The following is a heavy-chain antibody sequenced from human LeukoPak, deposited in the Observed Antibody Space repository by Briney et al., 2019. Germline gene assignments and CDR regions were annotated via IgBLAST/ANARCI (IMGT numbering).Heavy chain of an antibody. CDR3: ARKENVYYYFDY. CDR1: GFTFSSYW. CDR2: INHNGNVN. J-gene: IGHJ4*02. Sequence: HPGGSLRLSCAASGFTFSSYWVNWARQAPGKGLEWVASINHNGNVNYYVDSVKGRFTISRDNAKNSLYLQMSNLRAEDTAVYFCARKENVYYYFDYWGQGTLVTVSS. D-gene: IGHD3-10*01. V-gene: IGHV3-7*03.